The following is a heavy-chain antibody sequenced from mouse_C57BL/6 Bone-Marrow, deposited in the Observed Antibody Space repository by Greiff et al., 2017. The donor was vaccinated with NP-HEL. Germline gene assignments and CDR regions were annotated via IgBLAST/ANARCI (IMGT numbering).Heavy chain of an antibody. CDR3: ARTTTGVPNCDY. V-gene: IGHV1-4*01. CDR1: GYTFTSYT. CDR2: INTSSGYN. D-gene: IGHD1-1*01. J-gene: IGHJ2*01. Sequence: QVQLQQSGAELARPGASVSMSCTASGYTFTSYTMHWVKQRPGQGLEWIGYINTSSGYNKYNQKFKDKATLPADKSYSTAYMQMSSLTSEDSAVYDCARTTTGVPNCDYWGQGTTLTVSS.